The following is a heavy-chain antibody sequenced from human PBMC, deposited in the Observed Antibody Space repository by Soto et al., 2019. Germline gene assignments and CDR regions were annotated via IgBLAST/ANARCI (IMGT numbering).Heavy chain of an antibody. Sequence: QVQLVQSGAEVKKPGSSVKVSCKASGGTFSSYAISWVRQAPGQGLEWMGGIIPIFGTANYAQKFQGRVTITSDEPTSTAYMELSSLRSEDTAVYYCARDVSYCSGGSCYSWLDPWGQGTLVTVSS. CDR3: ARDVSYCSGGSCYSWLDP. CDR1: GGTFSSYA. CDR2: IIPIFGTA. V-gene: IGHV1-69*01. D-gene: IGHD2-15*01. J-gene: IGHJ5*02.